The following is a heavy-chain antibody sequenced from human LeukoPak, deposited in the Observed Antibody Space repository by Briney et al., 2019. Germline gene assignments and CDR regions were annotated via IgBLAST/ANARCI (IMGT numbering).Heavy chain of an antibody. Sequence: ASVKVSCKVSGYTLTEFFMHWVRQAPGKGLEWMGGVDPEDGETIYAQKFQDRVTMTEDTSTDTAYMELTSLRSEDTAVYYCARADSSSWGAPGFDYWGQGTLVTVSS. J-gene: IGHJ4*02. CDR3: ARADSSSWGAPGFDY. D-gene: IGHD6-13*01. V-gene: IGHV1-24*01. CDR1: GYTLTEFF. CDR2: VDPEDGET.